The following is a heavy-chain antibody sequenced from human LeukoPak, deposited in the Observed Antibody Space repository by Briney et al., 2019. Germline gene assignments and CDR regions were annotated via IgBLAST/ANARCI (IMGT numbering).Heavy chain of an antibody. Sequence: SETLSLTCTVSGGSISSYYWSWIRQPPGKGLEWIGYIYYSGSTNYNPSLKSRVTISVDTSKNQFSLKLSSVTAADTAVYYCARTRSGGSCYWADWGQGTLVTVSS. J-gene: IGHJ4*02. CDR2: IYYSGST. CDR1: GGSISSYY. V-gene: IGHV4-59*12. D-gene: IGHD2-15*01. CDR3: ARTRSGGSCYWAD.